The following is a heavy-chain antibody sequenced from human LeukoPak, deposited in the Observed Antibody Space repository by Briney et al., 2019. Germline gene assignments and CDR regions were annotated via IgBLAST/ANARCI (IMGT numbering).Heavy chain of an antibody. CDR2: IYPGDSDT. D-gene: IGHD3-10*01. V-gene: IGHV5-51*07. Sequence: GESLKISCKGSGYSFTSYWIGWVHQMPGKGLEWMGIIYPGDSDTRYSPSFQGQVTISADKSISTAYLQRSSLKASDTAMYYCARHISGDYYGSGSYTDYWGQGTLVTVSS. J-gene: IGHJ4*02. CDR1: GYSFTSYW. CDR3: ARHISGDYYGSGSYTDY.